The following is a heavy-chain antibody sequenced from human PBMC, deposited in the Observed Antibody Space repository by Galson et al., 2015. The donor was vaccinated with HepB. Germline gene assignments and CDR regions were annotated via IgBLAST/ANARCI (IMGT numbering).Heavy chain of an antibody. V-gene: IGHV1-18*04. CDR1: GYTFTSYG. J-gene: IGHJ3*02. CDR3: ARVVTPRDPDAFDI. Sequence: SVKVSCKASGYTFTSYGISWVRQAPGQGLEWMGWISAYNGNTNYAQKLQGRVTMTTDTSTSTAYMELRSLRSDDTAVYYCARVVTPRDPDAFDIWGQGTMVTVSS. CDR2: ISAYNGNT. D-gene: IGHD4-23*01.